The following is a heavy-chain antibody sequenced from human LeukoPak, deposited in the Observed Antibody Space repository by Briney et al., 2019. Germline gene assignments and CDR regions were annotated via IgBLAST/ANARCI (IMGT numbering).Heavy chain of an antibody. V-gene: IGHV3-30*04. J-gene: IGHJ4*02. CDR1: GFTLSSYA. CDR2: ISYDGSNK. Sequence: PGRSLRLSCAASGFTLSSYAMHWVRQTPGKGLGWVAVISYDGSNKYYTDSVKGRFTISRDNSKNTLYLQMNSLRAEDTAVYYCARVREGLTMIDYFDYWGQGTLVTVSS. CDR3: ARVREGLTMIDYFDY. D-gene: IGHD3-22*01.